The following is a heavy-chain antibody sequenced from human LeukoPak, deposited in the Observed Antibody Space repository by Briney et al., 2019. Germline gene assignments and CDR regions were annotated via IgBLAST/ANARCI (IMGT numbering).Heavy chain of an antibody. V-gene: IGHV3-23*01. CDR3: AKYGDRSWWYYFEY. J-gene: IGHJ4*02. Sequence: GGSLRLSCAPSGFTLSSFWMIYVRQAPGKAGVWCSYIRSYVCSRYYADYVKRRLTISRDNSKNPLYLQMNSLRAEHTAVYYCAKYGDRSWWYYFEYWGQGTLVTVSS. CDR2: IRSYVCSR. CDR1: GFTLSSFW. D-gene: IGHD6-13*01.